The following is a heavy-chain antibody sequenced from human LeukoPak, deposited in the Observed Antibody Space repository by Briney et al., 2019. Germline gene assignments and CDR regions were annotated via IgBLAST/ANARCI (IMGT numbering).Heavy chain of an antibody. CDR1: GYTFTSYY. CDR3: ARERGLTSIAASA. CDR2: INPNSGGT. D-gene: IGHD6-6*01. Sequence: ASVKVSCKASGYTFTSYYMHWVRQAPGQGLEWMGWINPNSGGTNYAQKFQGRVTMTRDTSISTAYMELSSLRSDDTAVYYCARERGLTSIAASAWGQGTLVTVSS. J-gene: IGHJ5*02. V-gene: IGHV1-2*02.